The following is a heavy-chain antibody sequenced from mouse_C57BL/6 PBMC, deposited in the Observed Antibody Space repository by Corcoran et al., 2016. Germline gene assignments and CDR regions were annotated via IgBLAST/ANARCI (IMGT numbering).Heavy chain of an antibody. D-gene: IGHD1-1*01. J-gene: IGHJ4*01. Sequence: QIQLVQSGPELKKPGETVKISCKASGYTFTTYGMSWVKQAPGKGLKWMGWINTYSGVPTYADDFKGRFAFSLETSASTAYLQINNLKNEDTATYFCARDTTVVTGNYYAMGYWGQGTSVTVSS. CDR1: GYTFTTYG. CDR2: INTYSGVP. CDR3: ARDTTVVTGNYYAMGY. V-gene: IGHV9-3*01.